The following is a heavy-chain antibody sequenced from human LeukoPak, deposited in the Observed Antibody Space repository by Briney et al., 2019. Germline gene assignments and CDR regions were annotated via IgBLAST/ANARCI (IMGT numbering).Heavy chain of an antibody. D-gene: IGHD2-2*02. CDR1: GYTFTSYG. Sequence: ASVKVSCKASGYTFTSYGISWVRQAPGQGLERMGWISAYNGNTNYAQKLQGRVTMTTDTSTSTAYMELRSLRSDDTAVYYCARAPGYCSSTSCYTDYYYGMDVWGQGTTVTVSS. CDR3: ARAPGYCSSTSCYTDYYYGMDV. V-gene: IGHV1-18*01. CDR2: ISAYNGNT. J-gene: IGHJ6*02.